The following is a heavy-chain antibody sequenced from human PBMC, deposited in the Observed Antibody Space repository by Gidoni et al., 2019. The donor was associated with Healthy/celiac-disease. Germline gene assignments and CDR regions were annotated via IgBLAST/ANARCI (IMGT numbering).Heavy chain of an antibody. V-gene: IGHV3-21*01. CDR1: GFTFSSSS. Sequence: ELQLVESGGGLVKPGGSLRLSCAASGFTFSSSSMHWVRPAPGKGLEWVSSISSSSSYIYYADSVKGRFTISRDNAKNSLYLQMNSLRAEDTAVYYCARDREAYYDFWSGYPLYYYYGMDVWGKGTTVTVSS. CDR2: ISSSSSYI. D-gene: IGHD3-3*01. J-gene: IGHJ6*04. CDR3: ARDREAYYDFWSGYPLYYYYGMDV.